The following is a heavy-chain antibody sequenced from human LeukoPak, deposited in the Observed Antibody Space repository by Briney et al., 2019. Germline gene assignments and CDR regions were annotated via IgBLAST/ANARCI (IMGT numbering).Heavy chain of an antibody. V-gene: IGHV4-31*03. CDR1: GGSISSGGYY. CDR3: ARNLGVRGMDV. D-gene: IGHD2-21*01. CDR2: LYYTGTT. J-gene: IGHJ6*02. Sequence: SETLSLTCTVSGGSISSGGYYWSWIRQHPGKGLEWIGYLYYTGTTYYNPSLKSRIIISVDTSKTQFSLRLSSVSAADTAIYYCARNLGVRGMDVWGQGTTVTVSS.